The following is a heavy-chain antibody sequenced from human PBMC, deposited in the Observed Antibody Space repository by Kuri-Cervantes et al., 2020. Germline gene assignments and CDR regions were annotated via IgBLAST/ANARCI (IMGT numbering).Heavy chain of an antibody. V-gene: IGHV3-7*01. CDR1: GFTFSRYW. J-gene: IGHJ4*02. CDR3: VTVGRGTYFDY. CDR2: INEDGREK. Sequence: GESLKISCAASGFTFSRYWMGRVRQAPGKRLEWVANINEDGREKYYVDSVKGRFTISRDNAKKSLYLQMNSLRAEDTAVYYCVTVGRGTYFDYWGRGNLVTVSS.